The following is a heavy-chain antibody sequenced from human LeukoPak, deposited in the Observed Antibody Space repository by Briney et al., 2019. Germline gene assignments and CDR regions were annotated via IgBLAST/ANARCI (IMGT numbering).Heavy chain of an antibody. D-gene: IGHD3-22*01. Sequence: GASVKVSCKASGYTFTSYYLHWVRQAPGQGLEWMGWINPNSGGTNYAQKFQGRVTMTRDTSISTAYMELSRLRSDDTAVYYCARDLELMDYDRDQNAFDIWGQGTMVTVSS. V-gene: IGHV1-2*02. CDR3: ARDLELMDYDRDQNAFDI. CDR1: GYTFTSYY. J-gene: IGHJ3*02. CDR2: INPNSGGT.